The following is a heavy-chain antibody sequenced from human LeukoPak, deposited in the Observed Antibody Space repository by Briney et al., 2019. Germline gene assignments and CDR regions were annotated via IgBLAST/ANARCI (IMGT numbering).Heavy chain of an antibody. Sequence: GGSLRLSCAASGRTVSSNYITWVRQPPGKGLEWVSVLHAGGGTYYADSVKGRFTISRHIPKNTVYLQMNSLRAEDTAVYYCAREGYESSGYPRLLDYWGKGTLVTVSS. CDR3: AREGYESSGYPRLLDY. CDR1: GRTVSSNY. V-gene: IGHV3-53*04. J-gene: IGHJ4*02. CDR2: LHAGGGT. D-gene: IGHD3-22*01.